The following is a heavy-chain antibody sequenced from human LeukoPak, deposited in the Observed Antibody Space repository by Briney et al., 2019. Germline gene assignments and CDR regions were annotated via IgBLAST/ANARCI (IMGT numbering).Heavy chain of an antibody. CDR1: GGTFSTYV. V-gene: IGHV1-69*06. J-gene: IGHJ6*03. Sequence: SVKVSCKASGGTFSTYVISWVRQAPGQGREWMGGIIPVFGTANYAEKFQDRVTITADKSTSTAYMELSSLRSEDTAMYYCAINQAGYCGGGSCYRHEFYYMDVWGKGTSVTVSS. D-gene: IGHD2-15*01. CDR3: AINQAGYCGGGSCYRHEFYYMDV. CDR2: IIPVFGTA.